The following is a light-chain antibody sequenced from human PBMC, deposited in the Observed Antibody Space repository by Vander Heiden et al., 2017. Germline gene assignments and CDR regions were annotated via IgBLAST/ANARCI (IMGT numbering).Light chain of an antibody. CDR2: DDT. Sequence: SYVLTQPPSVSVAPGATARLTCGGDKIKNKHVHWYQQKPGQAPVLVIYDDTDRPSGIPERFSGSNSGNSATLTIRRVVAGDEADYYCQVWDSGTNNVVFGGGTQLTVL. CDR3: QVWDSGTNNVV. CDR1: KIKNKH. J-gene: IGLJ3*02. V-gene: IGLV3-21*01.